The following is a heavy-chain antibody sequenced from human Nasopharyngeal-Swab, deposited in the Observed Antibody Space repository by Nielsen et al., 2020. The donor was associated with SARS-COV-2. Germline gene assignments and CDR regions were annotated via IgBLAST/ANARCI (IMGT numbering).Heavy chain of an antibody. D-gene: IGHD1-1*01. Sequence: GESLKISCAASGFTVSSNYMSWVRQAPGKGLEWVSVIYSGGSTYYADSVKGRFTISRDNSKNSLYLQMNSLRHEDTAVYYCASGTYDNAPGWGQGTLVTVSS. CDR3: ASGTYDNAPG. CDR2: IYSGGST. CDR1: GFTVSSNY. J-gene: IGHJ4*02. V-gene: IGHV3-53*01.